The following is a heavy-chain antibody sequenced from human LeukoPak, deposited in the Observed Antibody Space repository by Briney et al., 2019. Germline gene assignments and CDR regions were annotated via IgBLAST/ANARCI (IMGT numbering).Heavy chain of an antibody. CDR2: IIPIFCTA. CDR3: ARTIAAAGTSPFDY. D-gene: IGHD6-13*01. CDR1: GGTFSSYA. Sequence: SVKVSCKASGGTFSSYAISWVRQAPGQGLECMVGIIPIFCTANYAKKFQGRVTITADESTSRAYMELSSLRSEDTAVYYCARTIAAAGTSPFDYWGQGTLVTVSS. J-gene: IGHJ4*02. V-gene: IGHV1-69*01.